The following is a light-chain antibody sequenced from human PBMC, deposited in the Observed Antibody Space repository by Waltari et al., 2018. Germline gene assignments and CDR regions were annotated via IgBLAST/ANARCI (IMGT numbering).Light chain of an antibody. J-gene: IGKJ1*01. Sequence: DVVMTQSPDSLAVSLGERASINCKSSQTILYTSNNKSYLALYQQKPGQPPKLLIYWASTRESGVPDRFSGSGSGTDFTLTISSLQAEDVAVYYCQQYYSTPQTFGQGTKVEIK. CDR2: WAS. CDR3: QQYYSTPQT. V-gene: IGKV4-1*01. CDR1: QTILYTSNNKSY.